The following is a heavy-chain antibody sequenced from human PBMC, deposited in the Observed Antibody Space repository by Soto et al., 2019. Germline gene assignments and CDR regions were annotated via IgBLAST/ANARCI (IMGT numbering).Heavy chain of an antibody. J-gene: IGHJ4*02. Sequence: SETLSLTCTVSGGSISSGDYYWSWIRQPPGKGLEWIGYIHYSGSTYYNPSLKSRVTISVDTSKNQFSLKLSSVTAADTAVYYCARALEANYAPSYWGQGTLVTVSS. CDR1: GGSISSGDYY. D-gene: IGHD3-16*01. CDR3: ARALEANYAPSY. CDR2: IHYSGST. V-gene: IGHV4-30-4*01.